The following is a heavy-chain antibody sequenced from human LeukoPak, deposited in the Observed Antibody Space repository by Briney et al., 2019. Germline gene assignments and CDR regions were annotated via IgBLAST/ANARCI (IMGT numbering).Heavy chain of an antibody. V-gene: IGHV4-34*01. Sequence: SETLSLTCAVYGGSFSGYYWSWIRQPPGKGLEWIGEINHSGSTNYNPSLKSRVTISVDTSKNQFSLKLSSVTAADTAVYYCAAKKRWLQFSPPRNWGQGTLVTVSS. CDR3: AAKKRWLQFSPPRN. CDR2: INHSGST. J-gene: IGHJ4*02. D-gene: IGHD5-24*01. CDR1: GGSFSGYY.